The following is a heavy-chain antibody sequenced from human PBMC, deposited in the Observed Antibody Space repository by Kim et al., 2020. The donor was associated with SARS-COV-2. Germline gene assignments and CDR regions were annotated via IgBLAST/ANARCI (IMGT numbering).Heavy chain of an antibody. Sequence: GGSLRLSCAASGFTFSTYAMSWVRQAPGKGLEWVSSISGSGGSTYDADSVNGRFTISRDSSKNTLYLQMNSLRAEDTAVYFCARGNYQSPFDYWGQGTLGTVSS. CDR2: ISGSGGST. D-gene: IGHD3-22*01. V-gene: IGHV3-23*01. CDR1: GFTFSTYA. CDR3: ARGNYQSPFDY. J-gene: IGHJ4*02.